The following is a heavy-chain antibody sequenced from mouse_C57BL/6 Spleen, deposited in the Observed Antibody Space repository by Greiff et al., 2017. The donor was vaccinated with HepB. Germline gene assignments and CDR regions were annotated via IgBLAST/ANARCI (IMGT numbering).Heavy chain of an antibody. J-gene: IGHJ2*01. CDR3: ARSGYSNFFDY. CDR1: GYSFTDYN. Sequence: RVESGASVKISCKASGYSFTDYNMNWVKQSNGKSLEWIGVINPNYGTTSYNQKFKGKATLTVDQSSSTAYMQLNSLTSEDSAVYYCARSGYSNFFDYWGQGTTLTVSS. V-gene: IGHV1-39*01. D-gene: IGHD2-5*01. CDR2: INPNYGTT.